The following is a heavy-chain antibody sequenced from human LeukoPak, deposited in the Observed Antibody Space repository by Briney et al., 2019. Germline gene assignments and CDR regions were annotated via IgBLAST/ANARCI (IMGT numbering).Heavy chain of an antibody. CDR2: IYTSGST. V-gene: IGHV4-4*07. CDR1: GGSISSYY. Sequence: PSETLSLTCTVSGGSISSYYWSWIRQPAGKGLEWIGRIYTSGSTNYNPSLKSRVTISVDKSKNQFSLKLSSVTAADTAVYYCARLNYYGSGRDFDYWGQGTLVTVSS. CDR3: ARLNYYGSGRDFDY. J-gene: IGHJ4*02. D-gene: IGHD3-10*01.